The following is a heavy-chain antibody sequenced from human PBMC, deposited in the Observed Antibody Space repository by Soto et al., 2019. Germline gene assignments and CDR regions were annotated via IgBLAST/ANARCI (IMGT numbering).Heavy chain of an antibody. CDR3: ARSSGSYFAAFYDT. CDR1: SFSFSSSG. D-gene: IGHD1-26*01. V-gene: IGHV3-33*01. Sequence: QAQLEESGGGVVQPGTSLRLSCSASSFSFSSSGMHWVRQPPGKGLEWVAAIWDDGGNKYYADSVRGRFNISRDNSKNTLFQQMNSLRAEDTALYYCARSSGSYFAAFYDTWGQGTLVSVSS. CDR2: IWDDGGNK. J-gene: IGHJ4*02.